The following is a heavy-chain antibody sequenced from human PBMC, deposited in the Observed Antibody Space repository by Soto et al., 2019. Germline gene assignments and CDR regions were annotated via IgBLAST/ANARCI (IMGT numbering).Heavy chain of an antibody. D-gene: IGHD1-26*01. J-gene: IGHJ4*02. CDR2: IYYSGST. CDR1: GGSISSGGYY. CDR3: ARASGSYPKGGFFVDY. Sequence: QVQLQESGPGLVKPSQTLSLTCTVSGGSISSGGYYWSWIRQHPGKGLEWIGYIYYSGSTYYNPSLKRRVTISVDTSKNQFSLKLSSVTAADTAVYYCARASGSYPKGGFFVDYWGQGTLVTVSS. V-gene: IGHV4-31*03.